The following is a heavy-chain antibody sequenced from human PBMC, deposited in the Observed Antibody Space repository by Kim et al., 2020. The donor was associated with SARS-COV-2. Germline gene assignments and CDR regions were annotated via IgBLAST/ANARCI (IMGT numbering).Heavy chain of an antibody. D-gene: IGHD3-10*01. V-gene: IGHV7-4-1*02. J-gene: IGHJ5*02. CDR1: GYMLTTYA. CDR2: IDTHTGIP. CDR3: ARSYHGSGHYWPYFDP. Sequence: ASVKVSCKASGYMLTTYAMNWVRQAPGQGLEWMGWIDTHTGIPTYAQGFTGRFVFSLDTSVSTAYLQINSLKADDTAVYFCARSYHGSGHYWPYFDPWGQGTQVTVSS.